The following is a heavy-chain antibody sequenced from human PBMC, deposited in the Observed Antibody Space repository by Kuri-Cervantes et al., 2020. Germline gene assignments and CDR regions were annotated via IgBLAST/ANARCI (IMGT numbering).Heavy chain of an antibody. J-gene: IGHJ5*02. CDR1: GGSISSYY. Sequence: SETLSLTCTVSGGSISSYYWSWIRQPPGKGLEWIGYIYHSGSTYYNPSLKSRVTISVDRSKNQFSLKLSSVTAADTAVYYCARVVLLGNWFDPWGQGTLVTVSS. CDR3: ARVVLLGNWFDP. CDR2: IYHSGST. V-gene: IGHV4-59*12. D-gene: IGHD2/OR15-2a*01.